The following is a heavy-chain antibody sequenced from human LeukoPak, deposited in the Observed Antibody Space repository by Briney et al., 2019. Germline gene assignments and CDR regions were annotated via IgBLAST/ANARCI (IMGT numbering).Heavy chain of an antibody. V-gene: IGHV3-48*04. J-gene: IGHJ4*02. D-gene: IGHD3-16*01. Sequence: GGSLRLSCAASGFTFSSYSMNWVRQAPGKGLEWVSYISSSSTIYYADSVKGRFTISRDNAKNSLYLQMSSLRAEDTAVYYCARWYYFDFWGQGTLVTVSS. CDR1: GFTFSSYS. CDR2: ISSSSTI. CDR3: ARWYYFDF.